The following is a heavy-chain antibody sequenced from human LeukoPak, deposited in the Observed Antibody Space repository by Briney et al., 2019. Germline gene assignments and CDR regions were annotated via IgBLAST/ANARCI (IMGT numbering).Heavy chain of an antibody. CDR3: ARGYDGYTERHFDY. CDR1: GFTFTGHG. CDR2: ISAYNGNT. V-gene: IGHV1-18*01. D-gene: IGHD5-18*01. Sequence: GASVKVSCTASGFTFTGHGFNWVRQAPGQGLEWMAWISAYNGNTNYAQKVQGRVTVTTDTSTRTAYMELRGLTSDDTAVYYSARGYDGYTERHFDYWGQGTLVTASS. J-gene: IGHJ4*02.